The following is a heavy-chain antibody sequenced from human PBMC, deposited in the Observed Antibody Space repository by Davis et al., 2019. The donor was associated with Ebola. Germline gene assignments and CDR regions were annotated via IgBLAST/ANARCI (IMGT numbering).Heavy chain of an antibody. V-gene: IGHV4-34*01. CDR1: GGSFSGYY. CDR3: ASFIRGGPRGLDP. Sequence: SETLSLTCAVYGGSFSGYYWSWIRQPPGKGLEWIGEINHSGSTNYNPSLKSRVTISVDTSKNQFSLKLSSVTAADTAVYSCASFIRGGPRGLDPWGQGTLVTVSS. J-gene: IGHJ5*02. D-gene: IGHD3-10*01. CDR2: INHSGST.